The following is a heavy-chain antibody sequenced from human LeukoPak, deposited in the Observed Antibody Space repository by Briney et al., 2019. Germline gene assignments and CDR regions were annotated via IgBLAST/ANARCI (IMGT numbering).Heavy chain of an antibody. Sequence: SETLSLTCTVSGGSISSSSYYWGWIRQPPGKGLEWIGSIYYSGSTYYNPSLKSRVTISVDTSKNQFSLKLSSVTAADTAVYYCARGQGGSYYYWGQGTLVTVSS. CDR3: ARGQGGSYYY. CDR1: GGSISSSSYY. V-gene: IGHV4-39*07. D-gene: IGHD1-26*01. CDR2: IYYSGST. J-gene: IGHJ4*02.